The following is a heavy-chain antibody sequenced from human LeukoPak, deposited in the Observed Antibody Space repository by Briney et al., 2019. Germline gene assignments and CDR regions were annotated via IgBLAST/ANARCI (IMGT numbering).Heavy chain of an antibody. V-gene: IGHV3-30*02. J-gene: IGHJ4*02. CDR1: GFTFSSYG. CDR2: IRYDGSNK. CDR3: AKAPWPAARRMDY. Sequence: GGSLRLSCAASGFTFSSYGMHWVRQAPGKGLEWVAFIRYDGSNKYYADSVKGRFTISRDNSKNTLYLQMNSLRAEDTAVYYCAKAPWPAARRMDYWGQGTLVTVSS. D-gene: IGHD2-2*01.